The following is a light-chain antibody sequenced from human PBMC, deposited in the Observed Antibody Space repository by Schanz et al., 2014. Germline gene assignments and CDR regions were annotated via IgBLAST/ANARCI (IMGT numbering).Light chain of an antibody. CDR1: QSVTNN. Sequence: EIVLTQSPGTLSLSPGERATLSCRASQSVTNNLAWYQQKPGQAPRLLIYGASSRATGIPDRFSGSGSGTDFTLTISRLEPEDFAVYYCQQRSNWPPTFGQGTKLEIK. CDR3: QQRSNWPPT. V-gene: IGKV3D-20*02. J-gene: IGKJ2*01. CDR2: GAS.